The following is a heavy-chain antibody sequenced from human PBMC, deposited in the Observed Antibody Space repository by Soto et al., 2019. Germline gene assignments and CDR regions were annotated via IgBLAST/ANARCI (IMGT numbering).Heavy chain of an antibody. D-gene: IGHD2-2*01. Sequence: QVQLVQSGAEVKKPGSSVKVSCKASGCTFSSYAISWVRQAPGQGLEWMGGIIPIFGTANYAQKFQGRVTITADESTSTAYMELSSLRSEDTAVYYCARMRVPAARPPYYYGMDVWGQGTTVTVSS. CDR3: ARMRVPAARPPYYYGMDV. J-gene: IGHJ6*02. CDR1: GCTFSSYA. CDR2: IIPIFGTA. V-gene: IGHV1-69*01.